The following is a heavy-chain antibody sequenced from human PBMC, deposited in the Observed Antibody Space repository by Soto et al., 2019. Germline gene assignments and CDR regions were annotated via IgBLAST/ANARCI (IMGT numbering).Heavy chain of an antibody. D-gene: IGHD5-18*01. CDR2: IYYSGIS. CDR3: ARTEWIQLWFDY. V-gene: IGHV4-31*03. Sequence: QVQLLESVPGLVKPSQTLSLICNVSGASISSGGYYWSWIRQRPGGGLEWLGFIYYSGISHYNPSLKSRATISVDTSKNQFSLKLISVTAADTAVYYCARTEWIQLWFDYWGQGALVTVS. CDR1: GASISSGGYY. J-gene: IGHJ4*02.